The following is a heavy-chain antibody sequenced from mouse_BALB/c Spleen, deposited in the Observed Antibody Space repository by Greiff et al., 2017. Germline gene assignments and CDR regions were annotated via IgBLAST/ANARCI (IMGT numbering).Heavy chain of an antibody. CDR1: GFTFSSFG. J-gene: IGHJ4*01. Sequence: DVMLVESGGGLVQPGGSRKLSCAASGFTFSSFGMHWVRQAPEKGLEWVAYISSGSSTIYYADTVKGRFTISRDNPKNTLFLQMTSLRSEDTAMYYCARSDWSYAMDYWGQGTSVTVSS. D-gene: IGHD4-1*01. CDR3: ARSDWSYAMDY. CDR2: ISSGSSTI. V-gene: IGHV5-17*02.